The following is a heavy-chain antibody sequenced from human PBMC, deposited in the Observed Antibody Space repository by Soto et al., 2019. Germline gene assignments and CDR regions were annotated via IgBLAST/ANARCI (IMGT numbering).Heavy chain of an antibody. J-gene: IGHJ4*02. CDR2: ISVTGGTT. CDR3: AKEDPDSSGWFRNLDY. Sequence: EVQLLESGGGLVQPRGSLRLSCEASGFTFSNYAMSWVRQAPGKGLEWVSSISVTGGTTYYADSVKGRFTISRDNSKNTLYVQMDGLRDEDTAIYYCAKEDPDSSGWFRNLDYWSQGTLVTVSS. D-gene: IGHD6-19*01. V-gene: IGHV3-23*01. CDR1: GFTFSNYA.